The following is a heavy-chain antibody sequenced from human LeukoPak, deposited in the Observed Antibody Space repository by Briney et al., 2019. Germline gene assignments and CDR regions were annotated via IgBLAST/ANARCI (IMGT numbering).Heavy chain of an antibody. CDR2: IIPIFGTA. Sequence: ASVKVSCKASGGTFSSYAISWVRQAPGQGLEWMGGIIPIFGTANYAQKFQGRVTITADESTSTADMELSSLRSEDTAVYYCARVLAATGWFDPWGQGTLVTVSS. D-gene: IGHD2-15*01. CDR1: GGTFSSYA. J-gene: IGHJ5*02. V-gene: IGHV1-69*13. CDR3: ARVLAATGWFDP.